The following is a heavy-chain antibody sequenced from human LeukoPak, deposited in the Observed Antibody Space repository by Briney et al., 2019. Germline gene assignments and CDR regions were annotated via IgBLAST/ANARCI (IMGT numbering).Heavy chain of an antibody. V-gene: IGHV1-46*01. CDR2: INPSGGST. D-gene: IGHD3-10*01. CDR1: GYTFTSYY. CDR3: ARGTKQLLWLTNDAGGWLDP. J-gene: IGHJ5*02. Sequence: ASVKVSYKASGYTFTSYYMHWVRQSPGQGLEWMGIINPSGGSTSYAQKFQGRVTMTRDTSTSTVYMELSSLRSEDTAVYYCARGTKQLLWLTNDAGGWLDPWGQGTLVTVSS.